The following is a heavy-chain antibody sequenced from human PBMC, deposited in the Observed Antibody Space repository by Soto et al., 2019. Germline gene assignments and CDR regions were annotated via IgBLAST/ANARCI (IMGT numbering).Heavy chain of an antibody. D-gene: IGHD2-2*01. CDR2: TYYRSKWYN. Sequence: PSQTLSLTCAISGDSVSSNSAAWNWIRQSPSRGLEWLGRTYYRSKWYNDYAVSVKSRITINPDTSKNQFSLQLNSVTPEDTAVYYCARESRYCSSTSCYRRGYYFDYWGQGTLVTVSS. CDR1: GDSVSSNSAA. J-gene: IGHJ4*02. V-gene: IGHV6-1*01. CDR3: ARESRYCSSTSCYRRGYYFDY.